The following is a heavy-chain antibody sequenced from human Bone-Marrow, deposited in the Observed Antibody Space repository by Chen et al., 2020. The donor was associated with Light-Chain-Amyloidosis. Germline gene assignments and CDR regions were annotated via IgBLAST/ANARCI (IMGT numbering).Heavy chain of an antibody. Sequence: QLQLQESGPGLVKPSETLSLTCTVSGGSISSSSYYWGWIRQPPGKGLEWIGSIYYSGSTYYNPSLKSRVTISVDTSKNQFSLKLSSVTAADTAVYYCAREHSSGWCGYYFGYWGQGTLVTVSS. CDR1: GGSISSSSYY. V-gene: IGHV4-39*07. CDR3: AREHSSGWCGYYFGY. CDR2: IYYSGST. J-gene: IGHJ4*02. D-gene: IGHD6-19*01.